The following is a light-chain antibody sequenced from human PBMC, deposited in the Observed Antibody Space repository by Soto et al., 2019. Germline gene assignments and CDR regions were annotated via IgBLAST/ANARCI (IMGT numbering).Light chain of an antibody. CDR3: QTWGTGIPGV. CDR1: SGHSSYA. J-gene: IGLJ3*02. V-gene: IGLV4-69*01. CDR2: LNSDGSH. Sequence: QLVLTQSPSASASLGASVKLTCTLSSGHSSYAIAWHQQQPEKGPRYLMKLNSDGSHSKGDGIPDRISGSSSGAERYLTISSLQSEDEAEYYCQTWGTGIPGVFGGGTKVTVL.